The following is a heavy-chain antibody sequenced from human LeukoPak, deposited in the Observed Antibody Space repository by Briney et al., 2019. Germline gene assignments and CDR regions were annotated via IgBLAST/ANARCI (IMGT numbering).Heavy chain of an antibody. V-gene: IGHV1-2*02. Sequence: ASVKVSCRASGYTFTGYYMHWVRQAPGQGLEWMGWINPNSGGTNYAQKFQGRVTMTRNTSISTAYMELSSLRSEDTAVYYCARDAGDGSGFDYWGQGTLVTVSS. CDR3: ARDAGDGSGFDY. CDR2: INPNSGGT. J-gene: IGHJ4*02. CDR1: GYTFTGYY. D-gene: IGHD3-10*01.